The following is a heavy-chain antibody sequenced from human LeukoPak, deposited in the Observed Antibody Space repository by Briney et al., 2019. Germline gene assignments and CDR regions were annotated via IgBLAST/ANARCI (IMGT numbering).Heavy chain of an antibody. CDR2: ISYDGRKM. CDR3: TRDYYDSSGYYYLPDY. V-gene: IGHV3-30*03. CDR1: GFTFSNYW. D-gene: IGHD3-22*01. Sequence: PGGSLRLSCAASGFTFSNYWMHWVRQAPGKGLEWVAVISYDGRKMKYADSVKGRFTISRDNSKDTLSLHMNTLRTEDTAVYYCTRDYYDSSGYYYLPDYWGQGTLVTVSS. J-gene: IGHJ4*02.